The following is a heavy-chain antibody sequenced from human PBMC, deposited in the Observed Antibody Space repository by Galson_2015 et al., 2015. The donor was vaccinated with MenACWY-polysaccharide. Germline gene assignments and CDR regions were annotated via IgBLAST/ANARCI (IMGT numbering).Heavy chain of an antibody. Sequence: SVKVSCKASGYTFTGYYMHWVRQAPGQGLEWMGWINPNSGGTNYAQKFQGRVTMTRDTSISTAYMELSRLRSDDTAVYYCARERRGARAIVVPNWSDPWGQGTLVAVSS. J-gene: IGHJ5*02. CDR1: GYTFTGYY. CDR2: INPNSGGT. D-gene: IGHD3-22*01. CDR3: ARERRGARAIVVPNWSDP. V-gene: IGHV1-2*02.